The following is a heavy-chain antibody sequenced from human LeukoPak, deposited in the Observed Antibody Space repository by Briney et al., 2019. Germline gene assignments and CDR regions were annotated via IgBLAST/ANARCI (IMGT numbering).Heavy chain of an antibody. Sequence: SVKVSCKASGGTFSSYAISWVRQAPGQGLEWMGGIIPIFGTANYAQKIQGRVTITADESTSTAYMELSSLRSEDTAVYYCARTIDYGDGVNWFDPWGQGTLVTVSS. J-gene: IGHJ5*02. V-gene: IGHV1-69*13. D-gene: IGHD4-17*01. CDR2: IIPIFGTA. CDR3: ARTIDYGDGVNWFDP. CDR1: GGTFSSYA.